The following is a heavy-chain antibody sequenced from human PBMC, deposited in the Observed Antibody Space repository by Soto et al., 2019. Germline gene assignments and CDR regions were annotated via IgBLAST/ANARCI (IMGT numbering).Heavy chain of an antibody. J-gene: IGHJ5*02. CDR1: GGSISSSSYY. V-gene: IGHV4-39*01. CDR2: IYYSGST. CDR3: ARPRGDSSSWYWESGRFWFDP. D-gene: IGHD6-13*01. Sequence: QLQLQESGPGLVKPSETLSLTCTVSGGSISSSSYYWGWIRQPPGKGLEWIGSIYYSGSTYYNPSLKSRVTITVDTSKNQSALKLSSVTAADTAVYYCARPRGDSSSWYWESGRFWFDPWGQGTLVTVSS.